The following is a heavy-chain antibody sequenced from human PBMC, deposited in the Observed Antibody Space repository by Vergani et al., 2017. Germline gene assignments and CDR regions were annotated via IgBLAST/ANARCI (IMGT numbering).Heavy chain of an antibody. Sequence: EVQLVESGGGLVKPGGSLRLSCAASGFTFSNAWMSWVRQAPGKGLEWVGRIKSKTDGGTTDYAAPVKGRFTISRDDSKNTLYLQMNSLKTEDTAVYYCTTEHYGGNSERCFDYWGQGTLVTVSS. CDR2: IKSKTDGGTT. J-gene: IGHJ4*02. CDR3: TTEHYGGNSERCFDY. CDR1: GFTFSNAW. D-gene: IGHD4-23*01. V-gene: IGHV3-15*01.